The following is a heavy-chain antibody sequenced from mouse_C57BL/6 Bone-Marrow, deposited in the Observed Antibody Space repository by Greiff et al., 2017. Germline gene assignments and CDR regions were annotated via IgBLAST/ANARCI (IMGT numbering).Heavy chain of an antibody. V-gene: IGHV1-58*01. J-gene: IGHJ2*01. Sequence: EVQLQQSGPVLVKPGASVKMSCKTSGYTFTSYGINWVKQRPGQGLEWIGYIYIGNGYTEYNEKFKGKATLTSDTSSSTAYMQLSSLTSEDSAIYFCARRVSPTLGYFDYWGQGTTLTVSS. CDR1: GYTFTSYG. CDR2: IYIGNGYT. CDR3: ARRVSPTLGYFDY. D-gene: IGHD4-1*01.